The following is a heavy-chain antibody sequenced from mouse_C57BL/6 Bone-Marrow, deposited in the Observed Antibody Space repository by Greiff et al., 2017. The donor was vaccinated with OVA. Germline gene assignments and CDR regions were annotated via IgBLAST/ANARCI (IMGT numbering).Heavy chain of an antibody. Sequence: VQLQESGAELVRPGTSVKVSCKASGYAFTNYLIEWVKQRPGQGLEWIGVINPGSGGTNYNEKFKGKATLTADKSSSTAYMQLSSLTSEDSAVYFCARYYGSSYDYAMDYWGQGTSVTVSS. J-gene: IGHJ4*01. CDR2: INPGSGGT. D-gene: IGHD1-1*01. CDR1: GYAFTNYL. V-gene: IGHV1-54*01. CDR3: ARYYGSSYDYAMDY.